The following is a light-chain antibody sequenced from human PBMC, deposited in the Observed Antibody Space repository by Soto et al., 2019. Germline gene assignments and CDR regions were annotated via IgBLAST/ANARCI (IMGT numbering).Light chain of an antibody. CDR2: DAS. Sequence: EIVMTQSPVTLSVSPGEGATLSCRASQSVSSNLAWYEQKPGQAPRLLIYDASTRATGIPARFSGRGSGTEFTLTISSLQSEDFALYYCQQYNNWPRTFGQGTKV. CDR1: QSVSSN. V-gene: IGKV3-15*01. J-gene: IGKJ1*01. CDR3: QQYNNWPRT.